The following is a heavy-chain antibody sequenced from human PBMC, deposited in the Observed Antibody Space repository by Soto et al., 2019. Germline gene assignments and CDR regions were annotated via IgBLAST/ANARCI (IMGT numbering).Heavy chain of an antibody. CDR3: TRGWYTVDP. CDR2: IRTKAYGGTA. Sequence: EVQLVESGGGLVQPGRSLRLSCTASGFTFGDYAMSWLRQAPGKGLEWVGFIRTKAYGGTAEYAASVKGRFTISRDDSKSIAYLQMNSLKTEDTDVYYCTRGWYTVDPWGQGTLVTVSS. V-gene: IGHV3-49*03. CDR1: GFTFGDYA. J-gene: IGHJ5*02. D-gene: IGHD2-15*01.